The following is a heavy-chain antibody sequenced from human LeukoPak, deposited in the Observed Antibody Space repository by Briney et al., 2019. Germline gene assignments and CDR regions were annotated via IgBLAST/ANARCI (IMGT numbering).Heavy chain of an antibody. CDR2: IKKDGTEK. Sequence: GGSLRLSCAASGFTFSSYWMSWVRQAPGKELEWVANIKKDGTEKYYVDSVKGRFTISRDNAKTSLYLQMNSLRAEDTAVYYCARHLSGVTGYTYGRGIDYWGQGTLVTVSS. CDR1: GFTFSSYW. J-gene: IGHJ4*02. CDR3: ARHLSGVTGYTYGRGIDY. V-gene: IGHV3-7*01. D-gene: IGHD5-18*01.